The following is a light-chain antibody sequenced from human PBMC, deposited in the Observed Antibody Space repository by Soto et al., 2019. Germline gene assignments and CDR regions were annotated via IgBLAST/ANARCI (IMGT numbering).Light chain of an antibody. CDR1: SSDVGGYNY. Sequence: QAVVTQPASVSGSPGQSITMSCTGTSSDVGGYNYVSWYQQHPGKAPKLMIYGVANRPSGVSHRFSGSKSGNTASLAISGLQAEDEADYYCSSYSSTSSVVFGGGTKVTVL. CDR2: GVA. V-gene: IGLV2-14*01. CDR3: SSYSSTSSVV. J-gene: IGLJ2*01.